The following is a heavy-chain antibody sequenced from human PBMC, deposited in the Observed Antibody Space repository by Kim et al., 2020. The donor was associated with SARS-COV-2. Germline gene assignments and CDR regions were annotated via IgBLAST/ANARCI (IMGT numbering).Heavy chain of an antibody. D-gene: IGHD6-13*01. CDR1: GGSISSYY. J-gene: IGHJ6*03. CDR2: IYYSGST. Sequence: SETLSLTCTVSGGSISSYYWSWIRQPPGKGLEWNGYIYYSGSTNYNPSLKSRVTISVDTSKNQFSLKLSSVTAADTAVYYCARDLSGHSSSWYHYYYYM. CDR3: ARDLSGHSSSWYHYYYYM. V-gene: IGHV4-59*01.